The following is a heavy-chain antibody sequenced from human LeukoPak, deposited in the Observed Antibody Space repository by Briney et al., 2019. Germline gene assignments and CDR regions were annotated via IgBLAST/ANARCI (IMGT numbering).Heavy chain of an antibody. CDR1: GYTFTGYY. J-gene: IGHJ4*02. CDR3: ARGPTVAGTPYFDY. CDR2: INPNSGGT. Sequence: ASVKVSCKASGYTFTGYYMHWVRQAPGQGLEWMGWINPNSGGTNYAQKFQGRVTMTRDTSISTAYMELSRLRSDDTAVYYCARGPTVAGTPYFDYWGQGTLVTVSS. V-gene: IGHV1-2*02. D-gene: IGHD6-19*01.